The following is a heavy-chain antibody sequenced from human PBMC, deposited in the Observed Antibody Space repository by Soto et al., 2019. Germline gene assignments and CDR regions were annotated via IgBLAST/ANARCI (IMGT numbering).Heavy chain of an antibody. CDR3: SRDGLIGGPARTYYFDY. D-gene: IGHD3-16*02. CDR2: IIPIFGTA. Sequence: ASVKVSCKASGGTFSSYAISWARQAPGQGLEWMGGIIPIFGTANYAQKFEGRVTVTADESTSTAYMELSSLRSEDTAVYYCSRDGLIGGPARTYYFDYWGQGTLVTVSS. J-gene: IGHJ4*02. CDR1: GGTFSSYA. V-gene: IGHV1-69*13.